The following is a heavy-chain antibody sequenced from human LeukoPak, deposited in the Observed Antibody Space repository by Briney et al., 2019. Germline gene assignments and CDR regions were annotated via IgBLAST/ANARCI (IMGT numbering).Heavy chain of an antibody. V-gene: IGHV3-23*01. Sequence: PGGSLRLSCAASGFTFSSYAMSWGRQAPGKGLEWVSAISGSGGSTYYADSVKGRFTISRDNSKNTLYLQMNSLRAEDTAVYYCAKRYGYCSSTSCSTSYYFDYWGQGTLVTVSS. D-gene: IGHD2-2*03. CDR1: GFTFSSYA. CDR2: ISGSGGST. CDR3: AKRYGYCSSTSCSTSYYFDY. J-gene: IGHJ4*02.